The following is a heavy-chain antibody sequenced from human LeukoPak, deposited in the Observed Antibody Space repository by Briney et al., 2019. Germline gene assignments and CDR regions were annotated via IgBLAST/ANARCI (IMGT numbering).Heavy chain of an antibody. D-gene: IGHD2-15*01. CDR2: IKEDGSEK. CDR1: GFTFSSYV. J-gene: IGHJ4*02. V-gene: IGHV3-7*01. CDR3: ARGMCSGGNCYSAPDY. Sequence: GGSLRLSCAASGFTFSSYVMHWVRQAPGKGLEWVANIKEDGSEKNYVDSVKGRFTISRDNARNSVFLQMNSLRAEDTAVYYCARGMCSGGNCYSAPDYWGQGTLVTVSS.